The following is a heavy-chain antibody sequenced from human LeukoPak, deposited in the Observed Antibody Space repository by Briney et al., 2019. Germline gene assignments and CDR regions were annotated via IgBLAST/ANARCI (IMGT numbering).Heavy chain of an antibody. Sequence: SETLSLTCTVSAGSITSGDHYWNWIRQPPGKGLEWIGYIYSSGSTYYNPSLKSRITTSLDTSKSQFSLKLSSVTAADTAVYYCAGSNWKYYFGFWGQGTLVTVS. J-gene: IGHJ4*02. CDR1: AGSITSGDHY. CDR2: IYSSGST. CDR3: AGSNWKYYFGF. V-gene: IGHV4-30-4*08. D-gene: IGHD1-1*01.